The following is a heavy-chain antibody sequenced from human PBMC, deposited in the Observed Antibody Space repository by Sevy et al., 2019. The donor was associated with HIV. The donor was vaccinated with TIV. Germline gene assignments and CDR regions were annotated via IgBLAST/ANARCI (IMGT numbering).Heavy chain of an antibody. CDR1: GYSMSSGYY. Sequence: SETLSPTCSVSGYSMSSGYYWGWIRQPPGKGLEWIGSIYHSGRTYYNASLKSRVTISVDTSKNQFSLKLSSVTAADTAVYYCARLNPTTVTTFDYWGQGTLVTVSS. CDR3: ARLNPTTVTTFDY. V-gene: IGHV4-38-2*01. J-gene: IGHJ4*02. D-gene: IGHD4-17*01. CDR2: IYHSGRT.